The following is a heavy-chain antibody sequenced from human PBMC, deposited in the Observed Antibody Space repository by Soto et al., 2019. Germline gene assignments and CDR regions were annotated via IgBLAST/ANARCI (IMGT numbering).Heavy chain of an antibody. CDR1: GFTFSSYA. CDR3: ARDREPIFGVVIIHYYYYYGMDV. V-gene: IGHV3-30-3*01. Sequence: SLRLSCAASGFTFSSYAMHWVRQAPGKGLEWVAVISYDGSNKYYADSVKGRFTISRDNSKNTLYLQMNSLRAEDTAVYYCARDREPIFGVVIIHYYYYYGMDVWGQGSTVTVSS. J-gene: IGHJ6*02. D-gene: IGHD3-3*01. CDR2: ISYDGSNK.